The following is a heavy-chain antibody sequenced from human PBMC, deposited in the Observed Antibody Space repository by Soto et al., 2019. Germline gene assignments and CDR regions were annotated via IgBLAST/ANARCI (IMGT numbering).Heavy chain of an antibody. V-gene: IGHV4-31*03. CDR2: IYYSGST. Sequence: QVQLQESGPGLVKPSQTLSLTCIVSGGSISSGGYYWSWIRQHTGQGLEWIGYIYYSGSTYYNPSLKSRVTISVDTSKNQFSLKLSSVTAADTAVYYCAREPRYGSGRPYYGMDVWGQGTTVTVSS. D-gene: IGHD3-10*01. J-gene: IGHJ6*02. CDR3: AREPRYGSGRPYYGMDV. CDR1: GGSISSGGYY.